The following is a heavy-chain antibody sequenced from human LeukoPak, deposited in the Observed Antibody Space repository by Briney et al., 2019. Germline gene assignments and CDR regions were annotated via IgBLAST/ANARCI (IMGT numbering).Heavy chain of an antibody. Sequence: ASVKVSCKASGYTFSRNGISWVRQAPGQGLEWMGWISPYNGNVNYAHQLQDRVTMTTDTSTGTAYMEVRSLRSDNADDYYCARGWFDTTAYHHPFDYWGQGTLVTVSS. V-gene: IGHV1-18*01. CDR2: ISPYNGNV. CDR3: ARGWFDTTAYHHPFDY. D-gene: IGHD3-9*01. J-gene: IGHJ4*02. CDR1: GYTFSRNG.